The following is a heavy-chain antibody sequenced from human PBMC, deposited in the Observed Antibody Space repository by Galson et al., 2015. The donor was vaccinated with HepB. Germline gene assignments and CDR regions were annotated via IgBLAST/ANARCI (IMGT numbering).Heavy chain of an antibody. CDR3: ATGWAVSSSGDLHAY. D-gene: IGHD6-19*01. CDR2: ISNSGNTI. J-gene: IGHJ4*02. V-gene: IGHV3-48*02. CDR1: GFTFSSYS. Sequence: SLRLSCAASGFTFSSYSMNWVRQAPGKGLEWVSYISNSGNTIYYGHSVKGRFTISRDNAKNSLYLQMNSLRDEDTAVYYCATGWAVSSSGDLHAYCGQGTLVTVSS.